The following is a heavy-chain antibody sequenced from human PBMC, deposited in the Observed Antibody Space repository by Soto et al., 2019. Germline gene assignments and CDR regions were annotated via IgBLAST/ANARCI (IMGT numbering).Heavy chain of an antibody. CDR1: GGSISSYY. V-gene: IGHV4-59*01. Sequence: SETLSLTCTVSGGSISSYYWSWIRQPPGKGLEWIGYIYYSGSTNYNPSLKSRVIILVDTSKNQFSLKLSSVTAADTAVYYCARDETGDGYSWGNWFDPWGQGTLVTVSS. D-gene: IGHD3-16*01. J-gene: IGHJ5*02. CDR3: ARDETGDGYSWGNWFDP. CDR2: IYYSGST.